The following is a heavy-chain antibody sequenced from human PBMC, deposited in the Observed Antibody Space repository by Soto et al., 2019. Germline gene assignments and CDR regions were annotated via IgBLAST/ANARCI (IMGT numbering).Heavy chain of an antibody. CDR1: GFTFSSYW. CDR2: INSDGSST. V-gene: IGHV3-74*01. Sequence: GGSLRLSCAASGFTFSSYWMHWVRQAPGKGQVWVSRINSDGSSTSYADSVKGRFTISRDNAKNTLYLQMNSLRAEDTAVYYCARTRYCSSTSCYTGFDYWGQGTLVTVSS. J-gene: IGHJ4*02. D-gene: IGHD2-2*02. CDR3: ARTRYCSSTSCYTGFDY.